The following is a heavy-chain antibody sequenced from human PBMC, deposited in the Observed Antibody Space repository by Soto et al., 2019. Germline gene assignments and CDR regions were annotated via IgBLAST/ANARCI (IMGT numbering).Heavy chain of an antibody. CDR2: IYHSVST. J-gene: IGHJ4*02. CDR3: ARVPDY. Sequence: QLQLLESGSGLVKPSQTLSLTCAVSGGSISSGGYSWGWIRQPPGKGLEWIGYIYHSVSTYYNPSLKSRVTISVDRSKNQFPLRLSYVTAADTDVYYCARVPDYWGQGTLVTVSS. CDR1: GGSISSGGYS. V-gene: IGHV4-30-2*01.